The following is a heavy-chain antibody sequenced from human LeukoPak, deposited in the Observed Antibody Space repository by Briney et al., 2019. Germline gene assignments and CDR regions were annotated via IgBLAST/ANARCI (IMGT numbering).Heavy chain of an antibody. CDR3: ARGGGYEMPRVFDY. V-gene: IGHV4-59*01. CDR2: IYYTGST. Sequence: PSETLSLTCTVSGDSIGTYYWSWIRQPPGKGLEWIGYIYYTGSTNYNPSLKSRVTMSVDTSKNQFSLKLRSVTAADTAVYYCARGGGYEMPRVFDYWGQGTLVTVSS. J-gene: IGHJ4*02. D-gene: IGHD5-12*01. CDR1: GDSIGTYY.